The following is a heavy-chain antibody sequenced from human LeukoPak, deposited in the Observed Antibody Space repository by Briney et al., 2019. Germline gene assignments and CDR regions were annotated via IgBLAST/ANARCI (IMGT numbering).Heavy chain of an antibody. D-gene: IGHD6-25*01. J-gene: IGHJ5*02. CDR3: AKEAGGPSFDP. Sequence: SETLYLTCTVSGGSIRSYYWSWIRQPPGKGLEWIGYIYYSGSTNYNPSLKSRVTISMDTSKNQFSLKLSSVTAADTAVYYCAKEAGGPSFDPWGQGTLVTVSS. CDR2: IYYSGST. V-gene: IGHV4-59*01. CDR1: GGSIRSYY.